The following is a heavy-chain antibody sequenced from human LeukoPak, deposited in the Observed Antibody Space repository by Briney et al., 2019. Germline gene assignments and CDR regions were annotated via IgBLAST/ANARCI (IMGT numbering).Heavy chain of an antibody. CDR1: GYTLTELS. CDR2: FDPEDGET. V-gene: IGHV1-24*01. J-gene: IGHJ3*02. CDR3: ATEPRVGSGSLDAFDI. D-gene: IGHD1-26*01. Sequence: ASVKVSCKVSGYTLTELSMHWVRQAPGKGLEWMGGFDPEDGETIYAQKFQGRVTMTEDTSTDTAYMELSSLRSEDTAVYYCATEPRVGSGSLDAFDIWGQGTMVTVSS.